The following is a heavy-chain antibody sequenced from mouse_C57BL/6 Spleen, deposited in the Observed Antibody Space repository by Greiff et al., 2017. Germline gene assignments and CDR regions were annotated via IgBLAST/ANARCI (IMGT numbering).Heavy chain of an antibody. Sequence: EVQVVESGGGLVKPGGSLKLSCAASGFTFSSYTMSWVRQTPEKRLEWVATISGGGGNTYYPDSVKGRFTISRDNAKNTLYLQMSSLRSEDTALYYCARHGLLLRMDYWGQGTSVTVSS. CDR2: ISGGGGNT. CDR3: ARHGLLLRMDY. CDR1: GFTFSSYT. D-gene: IGHD1-1*01. V-gene: IGHV5-9*01. J-gene: IGHJ4*01.